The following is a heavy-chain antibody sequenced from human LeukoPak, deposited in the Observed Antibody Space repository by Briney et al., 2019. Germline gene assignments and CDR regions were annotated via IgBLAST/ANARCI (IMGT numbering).Heavy chain of an antibody. V-gene: IGHV1-3*01. CDR1: GYTFTSYA. CDR3: ARDLSGYDMGL. D-gene: IGHD5-12*01. Sequence: VASVKVSCKASGYTFTSYAMHWVRQAPGQRLEWMGWINAGNGNTKYSQKFQGRVTITRDTSASTAYMELSSLRSEDTAVYYCARDLSGYDMGLWGQGTLVTVSS. J-gene: IGHJ4*02. CDR2: INAGNGNT.